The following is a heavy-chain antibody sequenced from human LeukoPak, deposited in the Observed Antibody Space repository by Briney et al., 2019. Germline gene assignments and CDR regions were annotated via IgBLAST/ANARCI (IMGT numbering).Heavy chain of an antibody. J-gene: IGHJ4*02. D-gene: IGHD1-26*01. CDR2: IYPGDSDN. CDR1: GSSFTSYW. Sequence: GASLDISCKGSGSSFTSYWIGWVRPLPGKGLEWMGIIYPGDSDNRYSPSLQGQVTIAADKSSSTAYLQWSSLKASDTAMYYCARQFASGSYFPAWGQGTLVTVSS. V-gene: IGHV5-51*01. CDR3: ARQFASGSYFPA.